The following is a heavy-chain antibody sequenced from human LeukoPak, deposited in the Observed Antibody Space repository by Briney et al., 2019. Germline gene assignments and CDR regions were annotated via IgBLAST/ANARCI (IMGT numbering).Heavy chain of an antibody. Sequence: GGSLRLSCVVSGFNFDNFAMHWVRQPLGKGLEWVAVISHDGRTKYYADSMKGRITISRDNSKNTLLLQMNNLRSEDTAVYFCARPSPPGDGYNPPDHWGQGTLVTVSS. CDR2: ISHDGRTK. D-gene: IGHD5-24*01. CDR1: GFNFDNFA. V-gene: IGHV3-30*04. CDR3: ARPSPPGDGYNPPDH. J-gene: IGHJ4*02.